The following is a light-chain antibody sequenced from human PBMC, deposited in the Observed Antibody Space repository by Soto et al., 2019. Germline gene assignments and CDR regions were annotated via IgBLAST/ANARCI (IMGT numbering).Light chain of an antibody. CDR1: SSNIGRNL. V-gene: IGLV1-47*01. CDR2: RNN. CDR3: AAWDDGLRGVE. Sequence: QSVLTQPPSASGTPGQRVTISCSGSSSNIGRNLVYWYQQLPGTAPKLPIYRNNQRPSVVPDRFSGSKSRTSASLAISGLRAEDGADFYCAAWDDGLRGVEFGGGTKLAVL. J-gene: IGLJ2*01.